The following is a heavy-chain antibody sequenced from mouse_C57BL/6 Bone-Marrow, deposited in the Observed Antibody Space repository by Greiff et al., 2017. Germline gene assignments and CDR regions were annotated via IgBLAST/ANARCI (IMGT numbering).Heavy chain of an antibody. CDR2: IYPGNSDT. D-gene: IGHD2-3*01. CDR1: GYTFTSYW. Sequence: VQLQQSGTVLARPGASVKMSCKTPGYTFTSYWMHWVKQRPGQGLEWIGAIYPGNSDTSYNQKFKGKAKLTAVTSASTAYMELSSLTNEDAAVYYCTRSFDGYYTWFAYWGQGTLVTVSA. J-gene: IGHJ3*01. V-gene: IGHV1-5*01. CDR3: TRSFDGYYTWFAY.